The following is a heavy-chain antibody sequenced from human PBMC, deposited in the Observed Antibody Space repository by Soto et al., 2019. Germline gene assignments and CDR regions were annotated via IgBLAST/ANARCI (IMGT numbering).Heavy chain of an antibody. Sequence: QVQLVESGGGVVQPGRSLRLSCAASGFTFTSYGMHWVRQAPGKGLEWVAVISYDEINKYYADSVKGRFTISRDKSKNTLYLQMNSLRAEDTAVYYCAKAHGAYCGGDCYSFDYWGQGALVTVSS. CDR3: AKAHGAYCGGDCYSFDY. J-gene: IGHJ4*02. CDR1: GFTFTSYG. D-gene: IGHD2-21*02. V-gene: IGHV3-30*18. CDR2: ISYDEINK.